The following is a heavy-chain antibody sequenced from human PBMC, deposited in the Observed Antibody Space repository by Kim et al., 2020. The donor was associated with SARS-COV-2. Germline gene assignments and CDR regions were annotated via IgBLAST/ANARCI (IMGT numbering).Heavy chain of an antibody. CDR3: ARYSYYDSSGYYWYFDL. J-gene: IGHJ2*01. Sequence: LKSRVTISVDTSKNQFSLKLSSVTAADTAVYYCARYSYYDSSGYYWYFDLWCRGTLVTVSS. D-gene: IGHD3-22*01. V-gene: IGHV4-39*01.